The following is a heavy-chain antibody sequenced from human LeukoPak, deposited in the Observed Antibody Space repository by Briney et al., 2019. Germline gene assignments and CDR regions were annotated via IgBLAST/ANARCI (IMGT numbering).Heavy chain of an antibody. J-gene: IGHJ4*02. CDR2: MNPNSGNT. CDR3: ARASMGLSQWVTL. D-gene: IGHD4/OR15-4a*01. Sequence: GASVKVSCKASGYTFTSYDINWGRQAHGQGLEWMGWMNPNSGNTGYAKKFQGRVTMTRNTSISTAYMELSSLRSEDTAVYYCARASMGLSQWVTLWGQGTLVTVSS. CDR1: GYTFTSYD. V-gene: IGHV1-8*01.